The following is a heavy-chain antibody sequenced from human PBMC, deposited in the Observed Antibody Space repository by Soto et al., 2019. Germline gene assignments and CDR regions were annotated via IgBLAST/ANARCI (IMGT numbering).Heavy chain of an antibody. V-gene: IGHV3-48*01. CDR2: ISSSSSTI. CDR3: GGHGGQWLNWFDP. Sequence: EVQLVESGGGLVQPGGSLRLSCAASGFTFSSYDMNWVRQAPGKGLEWVSYISSSSSTIYYADSVKGRFTISRDNAKNSVYLQMNSLRAEDTAVYYWGGHGGQWLNWFDPWGQGILVTVSS. J-gene: IGHJ5*02. D-gene: IGHD6-19*01. CDR1: GFTFSSYD.